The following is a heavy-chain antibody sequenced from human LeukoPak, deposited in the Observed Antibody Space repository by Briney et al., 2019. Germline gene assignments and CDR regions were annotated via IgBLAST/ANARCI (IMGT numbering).Heavy chain of an antibody. J-gene: IGHJ5*02. CDR2: INHSGST. CDR1: GGSFSGYY. D-gene: IGHD3-16*02. Sequence: PSETLSLTCAVYGGSFSGYYWSWIRQPPGKGLEWIGEINHSGSTNYNPSLKSRVTISVDTSKNQFPLKLSSVTAADTAVYYCARSASYYDYVWGSYRPNWFDPWGQGTLVTVSS. V-gene: IGHV4-34*01. CDR3: ARSASYYDYVWGSYRPNWFDP.